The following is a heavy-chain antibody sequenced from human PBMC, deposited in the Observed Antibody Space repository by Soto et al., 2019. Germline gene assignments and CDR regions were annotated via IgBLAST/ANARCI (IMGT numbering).Heavy chain of an antibody. CDR3: ARGIQWDSYYFYSYMDV. D-gene: IGHD1-26*01. CDR2: VYYRGST. Sequence: SETLSLTCSVSGGSIDSYYWSWIRQPPGKGLEWIGSVYYRGSTNYNPSLKSRVTISVDTSKRQFSLNLNSVTAADTAMYYWARGIQWDSYYFYSYMDVWGKGTTVTVSS. J-gene: IGHJ6*03. V-gene: IGHV4-59*12. CDR1: GGSIDSYY.